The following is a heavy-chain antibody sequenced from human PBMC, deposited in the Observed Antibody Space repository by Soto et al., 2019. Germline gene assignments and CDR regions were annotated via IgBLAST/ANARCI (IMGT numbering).Heavy chain of an antibody. V-gene: IGHV1-3*01. CDR1: GYTFTIYA. J-gene: IGHJ4*02. Sequence: QVQLVQSGAEVKKPGASVKVSCKASGYTFTIYAMHWVRQAPGQRLEWMGWINAGNGNTKYAQKFQGRVTITRETSASTAYMELSSLRSEDTAVYYCARVLGRWGWLDYLGQGPLVTVSS. CDR2: INAGNGNT. CDR3: ARVLGRWGWLDY. D-gene: IGHD3-16*01.